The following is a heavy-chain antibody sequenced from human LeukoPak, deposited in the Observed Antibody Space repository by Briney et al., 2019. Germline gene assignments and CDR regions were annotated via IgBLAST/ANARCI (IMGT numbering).Heavy chain of an antibody. J-gene: IGHJ2*01. V-gene: IGHV3-30*02. D-gene: IGHD6-13*01. CDR3: AKDRKYSSSWYWYFDL. CDR1: GFTFSSYG. Sequence: PGGSLRLSCAASGFTFSSYGMHWVRQAPGKGLEWVAFIRYDGSNKYYADSVKGRFTISRDNSKNTLYLQMNSLRAEDTAVYYCAKDRKYSSSWYWYFDLWGRGTLVTVSS. CDR2: IRYDGSNK.